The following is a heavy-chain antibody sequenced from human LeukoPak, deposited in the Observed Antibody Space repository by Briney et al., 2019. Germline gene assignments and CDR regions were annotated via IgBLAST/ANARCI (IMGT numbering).Heavy chain of an antibody. Sequence: SETLSLTCAVYGGSFSGYYWSWIRQPPGKGLEWIGEINHSGSTNYNPSPKSRVTISVDTSKNQFSLKLSSVTAADTAVYYCARRGRVLRYFAWGQGTLVTVSS. J-gene: IGHJ5*02. D-gene: IGHD3-9*01. CDR3: ARRGRVLRYFA. CDR2: INHSGST. V-gene: IGHV4-34*01. CDR1: GGSFSGYY.